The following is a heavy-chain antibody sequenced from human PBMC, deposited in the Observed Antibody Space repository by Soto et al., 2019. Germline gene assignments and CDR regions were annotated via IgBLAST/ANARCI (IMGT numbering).Heavy chain of an antibody. Sequence: HPGGSLRLSCAASGFTFSSCAMSWVRQAPGKGLEWVSSICYGGGTTYYVDSVKGRFTISRDNSKNTLYLQMNSLRAEDTAVYYCAKNPGYYYDSTGYHFDYWGQGTLVTVSS. D-gene: IGHD3-22*01. J-gene: IGHJ4*02. CDR2: ICYGGGTT. CDR3: AKNPGYYYDSTGYHFDY. CDR1: GFTFSSCA. V-gene: IGHV3-23*01.